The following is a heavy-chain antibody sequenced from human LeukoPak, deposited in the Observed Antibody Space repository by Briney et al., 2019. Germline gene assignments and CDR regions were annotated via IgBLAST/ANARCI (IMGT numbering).Heavy chain of an antibody. Sequence: GGSLRLSCAASGFTFSSYSMNWVRQAPGKGLEWVSSISSSSSYIYYADSVKGRFTISRDNAKNSLYLQMNSLRAEDTAVYYCVRGWGSSGYPYFDYWGQGTLVTVSS. D-gene: IGHD3-22*01. CDR3: VRGWGSSGYPYFDY. CDR2: ISSSSSYI. J-gene: IGHJ4*02. V-gene: IGHV3-21*01. CDR1: GFTFSSYS.